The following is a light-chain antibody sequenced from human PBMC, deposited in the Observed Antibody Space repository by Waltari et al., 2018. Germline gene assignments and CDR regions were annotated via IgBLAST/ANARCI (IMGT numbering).Light chain of an antibody. J-gene: IGLJ3*02. CDR3: CSFASSRTWV. V-gene: IGLV2-23*01. Sequence: QSALTQPASVSGSPGQSLTISCTGTTSAVGNYNLSSWYQQVPGRAPKLMIYENSRRPSDISHRFSGSKSGNTASLTISGLQAEDEADYYCCSFASSRTWVFGGGTKLTVL. CDR2: ENS. CDR1: TSAVGNYNL.